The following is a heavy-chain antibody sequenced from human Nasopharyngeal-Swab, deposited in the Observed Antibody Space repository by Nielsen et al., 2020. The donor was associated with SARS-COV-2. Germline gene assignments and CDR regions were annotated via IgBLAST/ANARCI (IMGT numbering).Heavy chain of an antibody. CDR2: IYSGGSST. J-gene: IGHJ6*02. CDR3: AKGRGIVVVPAAGDGMDV. V-gene: IGHV3-23*03. D-gene: IGHD2-2*01. Sequence: VRQAPGKGLEWVSVIYSGGSSTYYADSVKGRFTTSRDNSKNTLYLQMNSLRAEDTAVYYCAKGRGIVVVPAAGDGMDVWGQGTTVTVSS.